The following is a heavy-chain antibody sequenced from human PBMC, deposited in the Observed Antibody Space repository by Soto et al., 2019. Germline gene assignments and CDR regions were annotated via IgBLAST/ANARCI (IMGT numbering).Heavy chain of an antibody. Sequence: GGSLRLSCAASGFTFSSYAMSWVRQAPGKGLEWVSAISGSGGSTYYADSVKGRFTNPRDNTKNTRYLQMNSLRAEDKAVYYCAKVTVIPRRPRSSYYDYIWGSYRRERNVDYWGQGTLVTVSS. D-gene: IGHD3-16*02. CDR1: GFTFSSYA. V-gene: IGHV3-23*01. J-gene: IGHJ4*02. CDR2: ISGSGGST. CDR3: AKVTVIPRRPRSSYYDYIWGSYRRERNVDY.